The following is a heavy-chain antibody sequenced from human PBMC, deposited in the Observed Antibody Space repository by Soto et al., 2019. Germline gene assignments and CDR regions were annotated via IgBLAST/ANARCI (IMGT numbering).Heavy chain of an antibody. Sequence: QVTLKESGPVLVKPTETLTLTCTVSGFSLSNAGMGVSWIRQPPGKALEWLAHIFSNDEKSYSTSLKSRLPISQDPSKSQVVLTLTNVDPVDTATYYCARISFRSGWGGFDPWGQGTLVTVSS. V-gene: IGHV2-26*01. CDR2: IFSNDEK. J-gene: IGHJ5*02. CDR3: ARISFRSGWGGFDP. D-gene: IGHD6-19*01. CDR1: GFSLSNAGMG.